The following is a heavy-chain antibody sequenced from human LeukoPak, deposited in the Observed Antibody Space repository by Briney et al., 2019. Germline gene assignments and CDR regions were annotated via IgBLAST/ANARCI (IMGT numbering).Heavy chain of an antibody. Sequence: SETLSLTCAVYGGSFSGYYWSWIRQPPGKGLEWIGEINHSGSTNYNPSLKSRVTISVDTSKNQFSLKLSSVTAADTAVYYCARHTNDYSNYPLYYYYMDVWGKGTTVTVSS. D-gene: IGHD4-11*01. V-gene: IGHV4-34*01. CDR3: ARHTNDYSNYPLYYYYMDV. CDR1: GGSFSGYY. CDR2: INHSGST. J-gene: IGHJ6*03.